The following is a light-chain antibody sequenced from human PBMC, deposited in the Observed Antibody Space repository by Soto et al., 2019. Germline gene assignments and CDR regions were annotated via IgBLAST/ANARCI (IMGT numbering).Light chain of an antibody. V-gene: IGKV3-15*01. CDR3: QQYYNSLCT. J-gene: IGKJ4*02. CDR2: GAS. CDR1: QSVSSN. Sequence: EIGFTQSPSTLSVSPGERATLSCRASQSVSSNLAWYQQKPGQSPRLLIYGASTRATGIPARFSGSGSGTEFTPTSSLQPADYSAYYCQQYYNSLCTFGEGTKVDIK.